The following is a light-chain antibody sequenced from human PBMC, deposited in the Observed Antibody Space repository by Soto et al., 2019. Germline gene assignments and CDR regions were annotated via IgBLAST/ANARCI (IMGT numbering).Light chain of an antibody. V-gene: IGKV3-20*01. J-gene: IGKJ1*01. CDR2: GAS. CDR3: QQYVHWPPGT. Sequence: EIVLTQSPGTLSLSPGERATLSCRASQSVSSSYLAWYQQKPGQAPRLLIYGASSRATGIPDRFSGSGSGTDFTLTISRLEPEDVAVYYCQQYVHWPPGTFGQGTTVEIK. CDR1: QSVSSSY.